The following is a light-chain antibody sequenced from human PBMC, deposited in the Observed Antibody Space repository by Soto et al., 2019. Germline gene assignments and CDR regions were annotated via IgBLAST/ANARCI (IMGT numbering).Light chain of an antibody. CDR3: FQGTLWPWT. J-gene: IGKJ1*01. V-gene: IGKV2-30*01. Sequence: DVVMTQSPLSLPVTLGQPASISCRSSEGLVDSGGNTYLDWFLQRPGQSPRRLIYKVSNRGSGVPDRFSGSGSGTDFTLKITRVEAEDVGVYYCFQGTLWPWTFGQGTKVEL. CDR1: EGLVDSGGNTY. CDR2: KVS.